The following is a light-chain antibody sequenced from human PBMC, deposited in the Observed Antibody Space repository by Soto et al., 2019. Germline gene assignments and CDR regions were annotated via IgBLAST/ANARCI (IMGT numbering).Light chain of an antibody. V-gene: IGKV3-11*01. CDR3: QSRAGWPPALN. J-gene: IGKJ4*01. CDR2: NAS. CDR1: ESVSNS. Sequence: ETVLTQSPATLSLSPGERATLSCRASESVSNSLAWYQHKPGQAPRLLIYNASNRATGIPARFSGSGSWTDFTLPISSLEPEDFAVDFCQSRAGWPPALNFGGGTKVRSN.